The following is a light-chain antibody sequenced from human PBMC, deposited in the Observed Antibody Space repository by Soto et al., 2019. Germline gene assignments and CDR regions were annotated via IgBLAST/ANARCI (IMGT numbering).Light chain of an antibody. J-gene: IGKJ4*01. V-gene: IGKV3-11*01. Sequence: CRASQSVSSYLAWYQQKPGQAPRLLIYDASSRVTGIPDRFSGSGSGTIFTLSAVSPDLEDLAAYYRQQDQARAFGGGTKVDIK. CDR2: DAS. CDR3: QQDQARA. CDR1: QSVSSY.